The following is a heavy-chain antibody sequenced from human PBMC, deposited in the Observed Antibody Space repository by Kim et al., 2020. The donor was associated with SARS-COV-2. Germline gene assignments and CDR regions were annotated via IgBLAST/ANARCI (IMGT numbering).Heavy chain of an antibody. J-gene: IGHJ4*02. CDR2: IHSDGYT. CDR3: ASGRFDL. Sequence: GGSLRLSCAASGFSVTGTFMSWVRQAPGKGLEWVSAIHSDGYTYHAASLEVSFTISRDDSKNTVSLQMNSLRDEDTGIYYCASGRFDLWGQGTLVTVSS. V-gene: IGHV3-66*01. CDR1: GFSVTGTF.